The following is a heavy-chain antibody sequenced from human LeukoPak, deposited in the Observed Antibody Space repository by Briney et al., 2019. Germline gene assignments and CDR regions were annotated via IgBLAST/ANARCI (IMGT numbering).Heavy chain of an antibody. CDR2: IKEDGSEQ. D-gene: IGHD6-6*01. CDR3: ARIGYSSSCKDY. Sequence: GGSLRLSCAASGFTFSNYWMSWVRQAPGKGLEWVANIKEDGSEQNYVDSLKGRFTISGDNAKNSVYLQMNSLRVEDTAVYYCARIGYSSSCKDYWGQGTLVTVSS. V-gene: IGHV3-7*01. CDR1: GFTFSNYW. J-gene: IGHJ4*02.